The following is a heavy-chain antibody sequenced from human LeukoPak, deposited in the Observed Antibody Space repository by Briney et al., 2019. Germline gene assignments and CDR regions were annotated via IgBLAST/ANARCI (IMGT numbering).Heavy chain of an antibody. CDR2: ISWNSGSI. D-gene: IGHD6-13*01. CDR1: GFTFDDYA. V-gene: IGHV3-9*01. CDR3: AKDEIAAAGT. J-gene: IGHJ4*02. Sequence: GRSLRLSCAASGFTFDDYAMHWVRQAPGKGLEWVSGISWNSGSIGYADSVKGRFTISRDNAKNTLYLQMNSLRAEDTAVYYCAKDEIAAAGTWGQGTLVTVSS.